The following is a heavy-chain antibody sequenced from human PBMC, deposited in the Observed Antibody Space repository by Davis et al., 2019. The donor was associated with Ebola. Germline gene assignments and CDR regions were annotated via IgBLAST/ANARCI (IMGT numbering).Heavy chain of an antibody. CDR1: GGTFSSYA. V-gene: IGHV1-69*13. J-gene: IGHJ3*02. CDR3: ARSSGSYYDAFDI. D-gene: IGHD1-26*01. CDR2: IIPIFGTA. Sequence: SVKVSCKASGGTFSSYAISWVRQAPGQGLEWMGAIIPIFGTANYAQKFQGRVTITADESTSTAYMELSSLRSEDTAVYYCARSSGSYYDAFDIWGQGTMVTVSS.